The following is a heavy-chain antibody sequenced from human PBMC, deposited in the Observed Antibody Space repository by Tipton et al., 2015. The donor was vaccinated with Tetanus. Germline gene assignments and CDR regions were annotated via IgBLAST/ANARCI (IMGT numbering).Heavy chain of an antibody. J-gene: IGHJ5*02. CDR3: ARHLYGYWFDP. V-gene: IGHV4-39*02. D-gene: IGHD3-10*01. Sequence: TLSLTCTVSGGSISDKKYYWSWIRQPPGKGLEWIASIYFEGSTYYSPSLESRVSIAVDTSQNVFSLKLTSASDADTAVYYCARHLYGYWFDPWGQGTLVTVSS. CDR2: IYFEGST. CDR1: GGSISDKKYY.